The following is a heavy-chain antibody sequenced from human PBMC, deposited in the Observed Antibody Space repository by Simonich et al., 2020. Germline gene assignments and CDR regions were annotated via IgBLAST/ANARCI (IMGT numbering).Heavy chain of an antibody. CDR3: ARDRAARYYYYYYMDV. J-gene: IGHJ6*03. CDR1: GYTFTGYY. CDR2: INPNSGST. Sequence: QVQLVQSGAEVKKPGASVKVSCKASGYTFTGYYMHWVQQAPGQGLEWMRWINPNSGSTNYAQKFQGRVTRTRDTSISTAYMELGRLRSDDTAVYYCARDRAARYYYYYYMDVWGKGTTVTVSS. D-gene: IGHD6-6*01. V-gene: IGHV1-2*02.